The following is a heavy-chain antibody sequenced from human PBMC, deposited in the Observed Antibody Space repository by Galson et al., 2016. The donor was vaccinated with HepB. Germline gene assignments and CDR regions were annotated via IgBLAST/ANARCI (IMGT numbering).Heavy chain of an antibody. Sequence: SETLSLTCAVSGGSFSGYYWTWIRQPPGKGLEWIGEINHSGSSNYNQSLKSRLTISLDMSKKRFSLNLTSVTAADTAVYYCARGRAYYYDSNGYDYWGQGTLVTVSS. D-gene: IGHD3-22*01. CDR2: INHSGSS. CDR3: ARGRAYYYDSNGYDY. V-gene: IGHV4-34*01. J-gene: IGHJ4*02. CDR1: GGSFSGYY.